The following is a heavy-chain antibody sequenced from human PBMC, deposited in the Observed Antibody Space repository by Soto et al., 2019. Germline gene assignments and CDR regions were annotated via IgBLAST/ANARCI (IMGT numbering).Heavy chain of an antibody. Sequence: ASVKVSCKASGYSFTNYGITWVRQAPGQGLEWMGWISAYNGNTNNAQNLQGRVTMTIDTSTSTAYMELRSLTSDGTAVYYCAREMTTVTFFDYWGQGTLVTVSS. V-gene: IGHV1-18*04. CDR1: GYSFTNYG. D-gene: IGHD4-17*01. J-gene: IGHJ4*02. CDR2: ISAYNGNT. CDR3: AREMTTVTFFDY.